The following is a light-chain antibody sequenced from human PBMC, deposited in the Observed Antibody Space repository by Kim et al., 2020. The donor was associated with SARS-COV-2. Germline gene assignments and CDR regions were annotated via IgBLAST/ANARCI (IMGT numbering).Light chain of an antibody. Sequence: QSFTIACPGTSSDVGGYNYVSWYQQHPGKAPKLMIYDVSNRPSGVSNRFSGSKSGNTASLTISGLQAEDEADYYCSSYTSSSTPYVFGTGTKVTVL. CDR2: DVS. CDR3: SSYTSSSTPYV. J-gene: IGLJ1*01. V-gene: IGLV2-14*03. CDR1: SSDVGGYNY.